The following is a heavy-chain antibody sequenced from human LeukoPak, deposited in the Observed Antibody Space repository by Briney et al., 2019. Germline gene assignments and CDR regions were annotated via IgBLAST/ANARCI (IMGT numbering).Heavy chain of an antibody. D-gene: IGHD3-10*01. Sequence: GESLKISCKTSGYGFTSYWIAWVRQMPGKGLQCMGVIFPGDSDTRYSPSFQGQVTISADKSISTAYLQWTSLKASDTAIYYCARRGWFGEFDYGMDVWGQGTTVTVSS. CDR1: GYGFTSYW. V-gene: IGHV5-51*01. CDR2: IFPGDSDT. J-gene: IGHJ6*02. CDR3: ARRGWFGEFDYGMDV.